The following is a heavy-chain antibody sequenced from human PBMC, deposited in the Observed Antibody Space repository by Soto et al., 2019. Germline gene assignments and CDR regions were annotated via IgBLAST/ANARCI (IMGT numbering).Heavy chain of an antibody. V-gene: IGHV4-39*02. J-gene: IGHJ4*02. CDR2: IYYSGST. D-gene: IGHD1-26*01. CDR1: GGSISSSSYY. CDR3: ARERGAPYYFDY. Sequence: SETLSLTCTVSGGSISSSSYYWGWIRQPPGKGLEWIGSIYYSGSTYYNPSLKSRVTISVDTSKNQFSLKLSSVTAADTAVYYCARERGAPYYFDYWGQGTLVTVSS.